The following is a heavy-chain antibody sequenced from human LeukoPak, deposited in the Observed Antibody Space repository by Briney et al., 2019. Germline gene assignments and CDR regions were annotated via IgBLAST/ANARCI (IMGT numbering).Heavy chain of an antibody. CDR1: DYTXTNYG. CDR2: ISAYNGNT. V-gene: IGHV1-18*01. J-gene: IGHJ4*02. Sequence: GASVKVSCKASDYTXTNYGISGVRQAPGQGLEWMGWISAYNGNTNQAQKLQGRVTMTTDTSTRTAYMELRSLRSDDTAVYYCARDYYDSSGYYYVFAYWGQGTLVTVSS. CDR3: ARDYYDSSGYYYVFAY. D-gene: IGHD3-22*01.